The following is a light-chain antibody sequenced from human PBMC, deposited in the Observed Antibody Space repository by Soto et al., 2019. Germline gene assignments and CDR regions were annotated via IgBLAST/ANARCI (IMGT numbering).Light chain of an antibody. CDR1: RPSIGSNH. CDR3: QSYDNILSGPL. J-gene: IGLJ3*02. CDR2: TNN. V-gene: IGLV1-47*02. Sequence: QSVLTQPPSASGTPGQRVTISCSGSRPSIGSNHVYWYQQLPGMAPKLLIYTNNQRPSGVPDRFSASKSGTSASLAISGLRSEDEADYYCQSYDNILSGPLFGGGTQLTVL.